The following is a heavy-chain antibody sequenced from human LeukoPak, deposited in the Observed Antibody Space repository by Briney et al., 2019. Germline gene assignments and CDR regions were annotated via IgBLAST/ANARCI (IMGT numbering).Heavy chain of an antibody. CDR3: AKAGVREYRLHYSDS. CDR1: GFTFSTYA. J-gene: IGHJ4*02. V-gene: IGHV3-23*01. D-gene: IGHD5-12*01. CDR2: ISGSGART. Sequence: PGGSMRLSCAASGFTFSTYAMSWVRQAPGKGLDWVSTISGSGARTFTADSVKGRFNISRDNSKNMLFLQLNSLRDDDAAMYYCAKAGVREYRLHYSDSWGQGTLVSVSS.